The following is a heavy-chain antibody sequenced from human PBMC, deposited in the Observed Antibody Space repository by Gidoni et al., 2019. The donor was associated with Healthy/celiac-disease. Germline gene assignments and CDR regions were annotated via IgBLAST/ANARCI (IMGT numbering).Heavy chain of an antibody. CDR3: ARVRRWGWDHLYYFDY. D-gene: IGHD1-26*01. V-gene: IGHV4-34*01. CDR1: GGSFSGYY. Sequence: QVQLQQWGAGLLKPSETLSLTCAVYGGSFSGYYWSWIRQPPGKGLEWIGEINHSGSTNYNPSLKSRVTISVDTSKNQFSLKLSSVTAADTAVYYCARVRRWGWDHLYYFDYWGQGTLVTVSS. J-gene: IGHJ4*02. CDR2: INHSGST.